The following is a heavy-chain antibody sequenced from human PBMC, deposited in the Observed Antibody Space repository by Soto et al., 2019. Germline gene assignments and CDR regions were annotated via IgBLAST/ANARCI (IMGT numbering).Heavy chain of an antibody. D-gene: IGHD2-21*02. V-gene: IGHV1-69*01. J-gene: IGHJ6*02. Sequence: QVQLVQSGAEVKKPGSSVKVSCKASGGTFSSYAISWVRQAPGQGLEWMGGIIPIFGTANYAQKFQGRVTITADESTSTAYMELSSLRSEDTAVYYCARDIYCGGDCYSSGYYYYGMDVWGQGTTVTVSS. CDR3: ARDIYCGGDCYSSGYYYYGMDV. CDR1: GGTFSSYA. CDR2: IIPIFGTA.